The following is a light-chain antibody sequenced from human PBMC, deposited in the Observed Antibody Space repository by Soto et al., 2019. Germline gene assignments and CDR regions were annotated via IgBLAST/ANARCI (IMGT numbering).Light chain of an antibody. V-gene: IGKV3-15*01. CDR2: GAS. Sequence: EKMMTQSPATLSVSPGERATLSCRASQSVSSNLAWYQQKPGQAPRLLIYGASTRATGIPARISGSGSGTEFTLTISSLQSEDFAVYYCQQYDEWPPSYTFGQGTKLEIK. CDR3: QQYDEWPPSYT. CDR1: QSVSSN. J-gene: IGKJ2*01.